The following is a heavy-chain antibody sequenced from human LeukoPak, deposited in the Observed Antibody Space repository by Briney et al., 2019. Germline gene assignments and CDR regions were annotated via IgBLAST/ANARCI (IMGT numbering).Heavy chain of an antibody. CDR2: ICAAGTNK. CDR3: ARNVDNWNYVDY. Sequence: PGGSLRLSCAASGFTFSNYGMHWVRQAPGKGLEWVAFICAAGTNKYYADSVKGRFIISRDNSKNTLSLQMDSLRAEDTAVYYCARNVDNWNYVDYWGQGTLVTVSS. CDR1: GFTFSNYG. D-gene: IGHD3-10*02. J-gene: IGHJ4*02. V-gene: IGHV3-30*02.